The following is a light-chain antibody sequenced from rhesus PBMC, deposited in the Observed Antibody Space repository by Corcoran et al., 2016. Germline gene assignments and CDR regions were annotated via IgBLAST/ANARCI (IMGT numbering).Light chain of an antibody. V-gene: IGKV1S14*01. CDR1: QGISNY. Sequence: DIQMTQSPSSLSASVGDTVTITCRASQGISNYLAWYQQKPGKAPKPLIYYASNLESGVPSRFSCIGSVTDFTLTISSLQPEDFAIYYCQQHNSYPWTFGQGTKVEIK. CDR3: QQHNSYPWT. CDR2: YAS. J-gene: IGKJ1*01.